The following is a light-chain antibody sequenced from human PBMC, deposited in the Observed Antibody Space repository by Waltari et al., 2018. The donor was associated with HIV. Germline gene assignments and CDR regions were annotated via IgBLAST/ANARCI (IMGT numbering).Light chain of an antibody. CDR3: SSYTSSSTVV. V-gene: IGLV2-14*03. J-gene: IGLJ2*01. CDR2: DVS. Sequence: GSPGQSITISCTGTSSDVGAYNYVSWYQLHPGKAPKLMIYDVSNRPSGVSDRFSGSKSANTASLTISGLQAEDEAHYYCSSYTSSSTVVFGGGTKLTVL. CDR1: SSDVGAYNY.